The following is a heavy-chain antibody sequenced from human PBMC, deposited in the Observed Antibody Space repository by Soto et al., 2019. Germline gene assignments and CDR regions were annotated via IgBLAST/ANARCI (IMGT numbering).Heavy chain of an antibody. Sequence: LSLTFTVSGGSIGGSNYFWGWIRQSPGTGLEWLGTIYSSGTTYYSPSLKSRITMSLDTSKNQFSLNLGSVTAADTAVYYCTRRRFGVRGVTNMDVWGQRPTVTFS. D-gene: IGHD3-10*01. V-gene: IGHV4-39*01. CDR3: TRRRFGVRGVTNMDV. J-gene: IGHJ6*02. CDR2: IYSSGTT. CDR1: GGSIGGSNYF.